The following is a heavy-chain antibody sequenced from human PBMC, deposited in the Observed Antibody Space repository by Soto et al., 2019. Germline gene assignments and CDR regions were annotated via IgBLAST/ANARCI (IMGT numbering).Heavy chain of an antibody. Sequence: EVQLVESGGGLVKPGGSLRLSCAASGFTFSSYSMNWVRQAPGKGLEWVSSISSSSSYIYYADSVKGRFTISRDNAKNSLYLQMNSLRAEDTAVYYCASGYGDSRGAFDIWGQGTMVTVSS. V-gene: IGHV3-21*01. D-gene: IGHD4-17*01. J-gene: IGHJ3*02. CDR3: ASGYGDSRGAFDI. CDR2: ISSSSSYI. CDR1: GFTFSSYS.